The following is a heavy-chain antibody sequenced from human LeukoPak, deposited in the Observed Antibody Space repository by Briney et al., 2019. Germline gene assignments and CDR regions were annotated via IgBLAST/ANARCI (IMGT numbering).Heavy chain of an antibody. Sequence: SGTLSLTCAVSGGSISSSNWWSWVRQPPGKGLEWIGEIYHSGSTNYNPSLKSRVTISVDKSKNQFSLKLSSVTAADAAVYYCARQYYYGSGSYYNNGDWFDPWGQGTLVTVSS. V-gene: IGHV4-4*02. CDR1: GGSISSSNW. CDR2: IYHSGST. D-gene: IGHD3-10*01. CDR3: ARQYYYGSGSYYNNGDWFDP. J-gene: IGHJ5*02.